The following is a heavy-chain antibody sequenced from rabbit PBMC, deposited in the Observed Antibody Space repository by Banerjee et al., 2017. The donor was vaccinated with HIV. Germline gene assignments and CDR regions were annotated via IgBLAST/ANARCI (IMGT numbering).Heavy chain of an antibody. CDR1: GFDFSSYG. Sequence: QEQLVESGGGLVQPGGSLKLSCKASGFDFSSYGVSWVRQAPGKGLEWIGYIDPVFGSTYYASWVNGRFTISSHNAQNTLYLQLNSLTAADTATYFCVRGYTYGYAGYAYATDIINLWGPGTLVTVS. J-gene: IGHJ4*01. V-gene: IGHV1S47*01. D-gene: IGHD6-1*01. CDR2: IDPVFGST. CDR3: VRGYTYGYAGYAYATDIINL.